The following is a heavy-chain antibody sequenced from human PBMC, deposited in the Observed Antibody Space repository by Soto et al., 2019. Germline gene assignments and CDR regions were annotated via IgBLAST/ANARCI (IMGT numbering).Heavy chain of an antibody. Sequence: QVQLVQSGGEVKKPGASVKVSCKASGYTFTSYGISWVRQAPGQGLEWMGRSSAYNGNTNYAQKLQGRVTMTTDTSTSTAYIELGSLRSGDTAVYYCARVVGALGHWFDPWGQGTMVTVSS. D-gene: IGHD1-26*01. V-gene: IGHV1-18*01. J-gene: IGHJ5*02. CDR1: GYTFTSYG. CDR2: SSAYNGNT. CDR3: ARVVGALGHWFDP.